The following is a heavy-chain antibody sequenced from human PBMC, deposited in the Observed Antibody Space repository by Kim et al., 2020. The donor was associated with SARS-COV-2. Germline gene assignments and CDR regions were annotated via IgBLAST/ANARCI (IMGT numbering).Heavy chain of an antibody. D-gene: IGHD6-19*01. J-gene: IGHJ6*02. Sequence: KSRVTISVDTSKNQFSLKLSSVTAADTAVYYCARKGGSGWYYYYYYGMDVWGQGTTVTVSS. CDR3: ARKGGSGWYYYYYYGMDV. V-gene: IGHV4-34*01.